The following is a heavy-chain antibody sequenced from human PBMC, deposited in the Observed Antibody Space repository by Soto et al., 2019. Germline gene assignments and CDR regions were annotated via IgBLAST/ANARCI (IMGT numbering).Heavy chain of an antibody. D-gene: IGHD5-12*01. V-gene: IGHV4-34*01. CDR3: ARGVGYSGYDY. CDR1: GGSFIGYY. J-gene: IGHJ4*02. Sequence: SETLSLTCAVYGGSFIGYYWSWIRRPPGKGLEWIGEINHSGSTNYNPSLKSRVTISVDTSKNQFSLKLSSVTAADTAVYYCARGVGYSGYDYWGQGTLVTVSS. CDR2: INHSGST.